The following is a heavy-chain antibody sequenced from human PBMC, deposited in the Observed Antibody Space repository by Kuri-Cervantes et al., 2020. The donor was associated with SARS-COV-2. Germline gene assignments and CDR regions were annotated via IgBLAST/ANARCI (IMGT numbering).Heavy chain of an antibody. D-gene: IGHD2-21*01. V-gene: IGHV3-30-3*01. CDR2: ISYDGTNK. Sequence: GESLKISCAASGFTFSRYAMHWVRQAPGKGLEWVAVISYDGTNKDYTASGKGRFTVSRDNSQNTLYLQMKSLRTEDTALYYCATDHFGVHDFWGQGTLVTVSS. J-gene: IGHJ4*02. CDR3: ATDHFGVHDF. CDR1: GFTFSRYA.